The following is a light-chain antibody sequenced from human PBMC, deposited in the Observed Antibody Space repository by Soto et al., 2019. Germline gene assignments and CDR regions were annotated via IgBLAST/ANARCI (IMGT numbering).Light chain of an antibody. CDR3: QQFSSNPLT. Sequence: EVMMTQSPATLSVSPGEGVTLSCRASQTVRNNYLAWYQQKPGQAPRLLIYDASSRATGIPDRFSGGVSGTDFSLPIIRLEPEDVAVDYCQQFSSNPLTFGGGTKVDIK. CDR2: DAS. J-gene: IGKJ4*01. CDR1: QTVRNNY. V-gene: IGKV3-20*01.